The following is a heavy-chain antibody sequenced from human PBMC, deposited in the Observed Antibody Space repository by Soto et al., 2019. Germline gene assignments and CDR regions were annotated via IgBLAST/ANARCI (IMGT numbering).Heavy chain of an antibody. J-gene: IGHJ6*02. Sequence: PSETLSLTCTVSGGSISSDSFYWAWIRQPPGKGLEWIGIIYHSGDTYYNPSLAGRLTMSVDTSNQFSLTLRSVTAADTALYYCARNQPQRYCSGGTCRPAYGMDVWGQGTTVTVSS. CDR1: GGSISSDSFY. CDR2: IYHSGDT. V-gene: IGHV4-39*01. D-gene: IGHD2-15*01. CDR3: ARNQPQRYCSGGTCRPAYGMDV.